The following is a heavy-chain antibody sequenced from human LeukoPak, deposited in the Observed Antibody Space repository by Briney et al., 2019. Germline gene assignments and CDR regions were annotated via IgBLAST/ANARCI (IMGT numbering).Heavy chain of an antibody. CDR1: GVSITSASYY. CDR3: ATRGVGMGTIRDY. V-gene: IGHV4-61*02. CDR2: LYTSGSA. Sequence: SETLSLTCTVSGVSITSASYYWSWIRQPAGKGLEWIGRLYTSGSAIYNPSLESRLTMSLDTSKNEFSLKPRSATAADTAVYYCATRGVGMGTIRDYWGQGTLVTVSS. J-gene: IGHJ4*02. D-gene: IGHD5-24*01.